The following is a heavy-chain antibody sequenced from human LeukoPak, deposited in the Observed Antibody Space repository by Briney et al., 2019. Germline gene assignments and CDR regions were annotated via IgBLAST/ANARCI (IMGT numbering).Heavy chain of an antibody. CDR1: GFSVSSYY. D-gene: IGHD2-8*01. V-gene: IGHV3-53*01. CDR2: IYGGGST. CDR3: AREGSNGGYDY. J-gene: IGHJ4*02. Sequence: GGSLRLSCAASGFSVSSYYMDWVRQAPGKGLEWVSVIYGGGSTYYADSVKGRFTISRDNSKNTLFVQMNSLRAEDTAVYYCAREGSNGGYDYWGQGTLVTVAS.